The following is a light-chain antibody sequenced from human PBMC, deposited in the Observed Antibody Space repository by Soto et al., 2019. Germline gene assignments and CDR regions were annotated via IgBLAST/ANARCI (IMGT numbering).Light chain of an antibody. CDR3: QQYGSSTT. CDR1: QSVSSSY. V-gene: IGKV3-20*01. CDR2: GAS. Sequence: EIVLTQSPGTLSLSPGERATLSCRASQSVSSSYLAWYQQKPGQAPRLLIYGASSRATGIPDRFSGSGSGTYFTLTISILEPEDFAVYYCQQYGSSTTFGQGTKLAIK. J-gene: IGKJ2*01.